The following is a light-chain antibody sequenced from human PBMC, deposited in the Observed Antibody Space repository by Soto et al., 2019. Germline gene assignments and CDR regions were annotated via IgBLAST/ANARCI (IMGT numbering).Light chain of an antibody. CDR3: QQRSNWPIT. J-gene: IGKJ5*01. CDR2: DAS. Sequence: DIHLTQSPSTLSASVGDRVTITCRASQSVSIWLAWYRQKPGKAPEVLVWDASSLQRGVPSRFSGSGSGTEFTLTISSLEPEDFALYYCQQRSNWPITFGQGTRLEIK. CDR1: QSVSIW. V-gene: IGKV1-5*01.